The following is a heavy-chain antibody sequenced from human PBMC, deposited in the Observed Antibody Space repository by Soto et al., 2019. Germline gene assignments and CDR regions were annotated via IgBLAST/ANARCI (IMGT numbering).Heavy chain of an antibody. CDR1: GYSFTTYW. CDR2: IDPSDSYT. CDR3: ARLGIAAPGNPGP. J-gene: IGHJ5*02. Sequence: PGESLKISCKGSGYSFTTYWISWVRQMPGKGLEWMGGIDPSDSYTNYSPSFQGHVTISADKSISTAYLQWSSLKASDTAMYYCARLGIAAPGNPGPWGQGTLVTVSS. V-gene: IGHV5-10-1*01. D-gene: IGHD6-13*01.